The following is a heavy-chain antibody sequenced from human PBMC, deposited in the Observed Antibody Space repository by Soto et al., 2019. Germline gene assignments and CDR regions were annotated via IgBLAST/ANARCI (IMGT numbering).Heavy chain of an antibody. CDR2: IHQTGIT. CDR3: ARDRKESNYFDY. V-gene: IGHV4-30-2*01. J-gene: IGHJ4*02. Sequence: SETLSLTCAVSGGSISSGGYSWSWIRQPPGKGLEWIGYIHQTGITYYNPSLKSRVTISLDRSNNQFSLNLSSVTAADTAVYCCARDRKESNYFDYWGQGTLVTVSS. CDR1: GGSISSGGYS.